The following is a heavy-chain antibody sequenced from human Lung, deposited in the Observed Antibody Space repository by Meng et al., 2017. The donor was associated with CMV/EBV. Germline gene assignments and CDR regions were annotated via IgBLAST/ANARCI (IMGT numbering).Heavy chain of an antibody. CDR3: ARDYDSSGAFDP. Sequence: CKASGYTFTGYYMHWVRQAPGQGLGWMGWINPNSGGTNYAQKFQGRVTMTRDTSISTAYMELSRLRSDDTAVYYCARDYDSSGAFDPWGQGTLVTVSS. CDR1: GYTFTGYY. J-gene: IGHJ5*02. V-gene: IGHV1-2*02. CDR2: INPNSGGT. D-gene: IGHD3-22*01.